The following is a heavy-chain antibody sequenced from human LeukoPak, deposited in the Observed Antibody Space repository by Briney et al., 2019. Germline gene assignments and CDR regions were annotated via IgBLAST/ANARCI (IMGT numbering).Heavy chain of an antibody. CDR2: IYYSGST. D-gene: IGHD3-3*01. CDR3: ARLNAQNVGENGVTIFGVSWLDP. J-gene: IGHJ5*02. V-gene: IGHV4-39*01. Sequence: SETLSLTCTVSGGSISSSSYYWGWIRQPPGKGLEWIGSIYYSGSTYYNPSLKSRVTISVDTSKNQFSLKLSSVTAADTAVYYCARLNAQNVGENGVTIFGVSWLDPWGQGTLVTVSS. CDR1: GGSISSSSYY.